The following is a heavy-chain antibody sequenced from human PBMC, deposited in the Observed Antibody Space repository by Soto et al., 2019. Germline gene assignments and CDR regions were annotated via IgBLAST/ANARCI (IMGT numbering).Heavy chain of an antibody. CDR1: GVSISSGNW. V-gene: IGHV4-4*02. Sequence: SETVSLTCAVSGVSISSGNWWTWVRQSPQRGLEYIGEIFHDGTANYYPSFERRVAISVDTSKNQFSLKLTSVTAADTAIYFCARLVYDTRLNYMYFDFWGQGTLVTVSS. J-gene: IGHJ4*02. CDR3: ARLVYDTRLNYMYFDF. CDR2: IFHDGTA. D-gene: IGHD3-10*01.